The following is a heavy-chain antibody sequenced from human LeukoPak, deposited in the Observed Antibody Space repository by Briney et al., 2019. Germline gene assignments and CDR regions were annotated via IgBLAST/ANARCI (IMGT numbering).Heavy chain of an antibody. CDR2: IWYDGSNK. J-gene: IGHJ6*02. CDR3: ARWLGSYYYYGMDV. Sequence: GRSLRLSCAASGFTSSSYGMHWVRQAPGKGLEWVAVIWYDGSNKYYADSVKGRFTISRDNSKNTLYLQMNSLRAEDTAVYYCARWLGSYYYYGMDVWGQGTTVTVSS. D-gene: IGHD6-19*01. V-gene: IGHV3-33*01. CDR1: GFTSSSYG.